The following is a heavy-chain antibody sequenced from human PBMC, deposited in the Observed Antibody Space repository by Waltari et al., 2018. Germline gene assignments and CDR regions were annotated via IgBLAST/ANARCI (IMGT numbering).Heavy chain of an antibody. CDR3: ASKGRCGNSLEAFDI. Sequence: QVQLQESGPGLVKPSETLSLTCTVSGGSIRSYYWSWIRQTPGKGLEWIGVFYFRGSTNFNPALKSRVTISVDTSKNQFSLKLSSVTAADTAVYYCASKGRCGNSLEAFDIWGQGTMVTVSS. CDR1: GGSIRSYY. CDR2: FYFRGST. J-gene: IGHJ3*02. V-gene: IGHV4-59*08. D-gene: IGHD2-21*02.